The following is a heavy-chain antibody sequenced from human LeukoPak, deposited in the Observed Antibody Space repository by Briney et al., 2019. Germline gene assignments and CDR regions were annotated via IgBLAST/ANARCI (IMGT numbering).Heavy chain of an antibody. D-gene: IGHD3-10*01. Sequence: GGSLRLSCAASGFTFSSYEMNWVRQAPGKGLEWVSYISSSGSAIYYADSVKGRFTISRHNAKNSLYLQMNSLRAEDTAVYYCARGMRLVRGLMFDYWGQGTLVTVSS. V-gene: IGHV3-48*03. CDR3: ARGMRLVRGLMFDY. CDR1: GFTFSSYE. CDR2: ISSSGSAI. J-gene: IGHJ4*02.